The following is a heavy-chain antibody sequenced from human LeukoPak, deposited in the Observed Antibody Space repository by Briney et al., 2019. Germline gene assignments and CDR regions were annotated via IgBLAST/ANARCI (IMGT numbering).Heavy chain of an antibody. D-gene: IGHD6-19*01. V-gene: IGHV3-7*01. CDR2: IKQDGSEK. CDR3: ARVEGSGWLGDYFDY. CDR1: GFTFSSYW. Sequence: GGSLRLSCAASGFTFSSYWMSWVRQAPGKGLEWVANIKQDGSEKYYVDSVKGRFTISRDNAKNSLYLQMNSLRAEDTAVYYCARVEGSGWLGDYFDYWGQGTLVTVSS. J-gene: IGHJ4*02.